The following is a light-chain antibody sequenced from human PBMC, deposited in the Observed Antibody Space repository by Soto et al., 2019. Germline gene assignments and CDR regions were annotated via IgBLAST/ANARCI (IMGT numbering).Light chain of an antibody. CDR1: QSVSNN. V-gene: IGKV3-15*01. J-gene: IGKJ5*01. Sequence: EIVMTQSPATLSVSPGERATLSCRAIQSVSNNYLAWYQQRPGQAPRLVIYGASTRATGIPARFSGGGSGTEFTLTISSLQSEDFAVYYCQQYNSWPPITFGQGTRLEI. CDR2: GAS. CDR3: QQYNSWPPIT.